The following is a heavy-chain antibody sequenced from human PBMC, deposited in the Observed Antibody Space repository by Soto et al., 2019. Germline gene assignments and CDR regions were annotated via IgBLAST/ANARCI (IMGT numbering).Heavy chain of an antibody. D-gene: IGHD6-19*01. V-gene: IGHV3-30*18. J-gene: IGHJ4*02. CDR3: AKLPVAGVFDY. CDR1: GFTFSTYG. CDR2: ISYDGSNK. Sequence: QVQLVESGGGVVQPGRSLRLSCAASGFTFSTYGMHWVRQAPGKGLEWVAVISYDGSNKYYADSVKGRFTISRDNSKNTLYLPMNSLRAEDTAVYYCAKLPVAGVFDYWGQGTLVTVSS.